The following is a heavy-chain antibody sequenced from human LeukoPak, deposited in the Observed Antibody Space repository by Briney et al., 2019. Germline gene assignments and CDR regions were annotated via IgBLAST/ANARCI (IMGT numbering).Heavy chain of an antibody. CDR1: GGSISRNSYY. CDR3: VRRILGTTSDSFDY. CDR2: MDYSGIT. D-gene: IGHD1-20*01. V-gene: IGHV4-39*01. J-gene: IGHJ4*02. Sequence: SETLSLTCSVSGGSISRNSYYWGWIRQPPGKGLEWIGNMDYSGITYYNPSLKSRVAISVDASMNEFSLKLSSVTAADTAVYYCVRRILGTTSDSFDYWGQGTLVTVSS.